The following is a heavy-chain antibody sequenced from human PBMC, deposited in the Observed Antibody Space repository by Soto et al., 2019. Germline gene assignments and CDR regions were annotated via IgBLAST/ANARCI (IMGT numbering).Heavy chain of an antibody. V-gene: IGHV4-38-2*01. Sequence: PSQTLSLTYAVSGHSIGSGFYWGWIRQPPWKRLEWMGGIYYSGRTYYNPSLKSRVTMSVDTSKNQFSLKLSSVTAADTAVYFCARTTGGSYSPLEYWGQG. CDR2: IYYSGRT. CDR3: ARTTGGSYSPLEY. D-gene: IGHD1-26*01. J-gene: IGHJ4*02. CDR1: GHSIGSGFY.